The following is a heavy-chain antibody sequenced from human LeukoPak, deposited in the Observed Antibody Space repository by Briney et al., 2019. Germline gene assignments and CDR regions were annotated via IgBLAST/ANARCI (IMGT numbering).Heavy chain of an antibody. V-gene: IGHV4-30-4*07. Sequence: SETLSLTCAVSGGSISRSGYSWSWIRQPPGKGLDWIAYIYYTGSTYYNPSLKSRVTISLDTSKNQFSLKLTSVTAADTAVYYCARGGDSSGYEGRFDPWGQGTLVTVSS. CDR2: IYYTGST. J-gene: IGHJ5*02. CDR1: GGSISRSGYS. D-gene: IGHD3-22*01. CDR3: ARGGDSSGYEGRFDP.